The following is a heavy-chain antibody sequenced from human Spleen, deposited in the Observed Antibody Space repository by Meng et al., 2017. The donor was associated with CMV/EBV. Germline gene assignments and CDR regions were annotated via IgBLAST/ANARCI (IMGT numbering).Heavy chain of an antibody. V-gene: IGHV3-11*01. CDR1: GGSFNGYF. J-gene: IGHJ4*02. CDR3: ARTTFPYDSFDY. Sequence: GGSLRLSCAVYGGSFNGYFWSWIRQPPGKGLEWLSYISGSDNAIYYADSVKGRFTISRDNAKNSLYLQMNSLRDEDTAVYYCARTTFPYDSFDYWGQGTLVTVSS. D-gene: IGHD3-22*01. CDR2: ISGSDNAI.